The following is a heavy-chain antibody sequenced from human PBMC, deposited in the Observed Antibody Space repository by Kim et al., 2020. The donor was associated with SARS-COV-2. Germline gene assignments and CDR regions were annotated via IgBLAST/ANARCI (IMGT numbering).Heavy chain of an antibody. D-gene: IGHD2-15*01. V-gene: IGHV3-15*01. CDR1: GFRFSNSW. CDR2: IKSKGAGGTT. Sequence: GGSLRLSCAGSGFRFSNSWMRWVRQAPEKGLEWLARIKSKGAGGTTEYAAPVKVRFTISRDNSKNTLHLEMNSLKTEDTAVYYCSTGYCSGAPCLPWGQGTTVTVSS. CDR3: STGYCSGAPCLP. J-gene: IGHJ6*02.